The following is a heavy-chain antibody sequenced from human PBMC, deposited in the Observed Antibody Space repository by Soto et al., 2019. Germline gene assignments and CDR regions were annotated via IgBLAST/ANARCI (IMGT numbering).Heavy chain of an antibody. Sequence: ASVKVSCKTSGYTFTNHGINWVRQAPGQGLEWMGGINPYNANTNYAQKLQGRVTMTTDKSTSTAYMELSSLRSEDTAVYYCASPQGPDFWYFQHWGQGTLVTVSS. D-gene: IGHD3-3*01. J-gene: IGHJ1*01. CDR1: GYTFTNHG. CDR3: ASPQGPDFWYFQH. V-gene: IGHV1-18*04. CDR2: INPYNANT.